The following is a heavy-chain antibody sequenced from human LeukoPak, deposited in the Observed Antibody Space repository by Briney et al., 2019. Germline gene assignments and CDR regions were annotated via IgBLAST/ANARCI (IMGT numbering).Heavy chain of an antibody. CDR2: IYYSGST. D-gene: IGHD7-27*01. J-gene: IGHJ4*02. CDR3: ARNTDWGSGYFDY. Sequence: SETLSLTCAVSGGSISSDNYWSWIRQPPGKGLEWIGYIYYSGSTNYNPSLKSRVTISVDTSKNQFSLKLSSVTAADTAVYYCARNTDWGSGYFDYWGQGTLVTVSS. CDR1: GGSISSDNY. V-gene: IGHV4-61*01.